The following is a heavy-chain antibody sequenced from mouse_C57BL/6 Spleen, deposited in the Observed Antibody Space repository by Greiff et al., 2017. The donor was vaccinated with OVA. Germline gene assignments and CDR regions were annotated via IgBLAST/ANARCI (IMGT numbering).Heavy chain of an antibody. CDR2: INPNNGGT. J-gene: IGHJ4*01. CDR3: ARVPHYYGSSYGAMDY. V-gene: IGHV1-26*01. Sequence: VQLQQSGPELVKPGASVKISCKASGYTFTDYYMNWVKQSHGKSLEWIGDINPNNGGTSYNQKFKGKATLTVDKSSSTAYMELRSLTSEDSAVYYCARVPHYYGSSYGAMDYWGQGTSVTVSS. D-gene: IGHD1-1*01. CDR1: GYTFTDYY.